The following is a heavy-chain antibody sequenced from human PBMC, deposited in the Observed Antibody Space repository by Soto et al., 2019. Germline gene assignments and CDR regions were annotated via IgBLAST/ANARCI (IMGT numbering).Heavy chain of an antibody. V-gene: IGHV3-23*01. CDR1: GFTFSSYA. CDR2: SSGRGGST. Sequence: EVQLLESGGGLVQPGGSLRLSCAASGFTFSSYAMNWVRQAPGKGLEWVSVSSGRGGSTYYADSVKGRFTISRDNSKNTLYLQMNSLSAEDTAVYYCARRSSGWYFDYWGQGTLVTVSS. CDR3: ARRSSGWYFDY. D-gene: IGHD6-19*01. J-gene: IGHJ4*02.